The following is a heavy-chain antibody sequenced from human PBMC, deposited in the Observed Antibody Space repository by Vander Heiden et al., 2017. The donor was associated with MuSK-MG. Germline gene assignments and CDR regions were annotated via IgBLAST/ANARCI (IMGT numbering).Heavy chain of an antibody. Sequence: QVQLVQSGAEVKKPGSSVKVSCQASGGTFSSYAIGWVRQAPGQGLEWMGGIIPICGTANYAQKFQGRVTITADESTSTAYMELSSLRSEDTAVDYCARRGDSGSYDWFDHWGQGTLVTVSS. D-gene: IGHD1-26*01. CDR1: GGTFSSYA. CDR3: ARRGDSGSYDWFDH. V-gene: IGHV1-69*01. J-gene: IGHJ5*02. CDR2: IIPICGTA.